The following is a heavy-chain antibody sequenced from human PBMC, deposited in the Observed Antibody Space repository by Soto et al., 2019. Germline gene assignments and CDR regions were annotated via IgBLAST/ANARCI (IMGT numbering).Heavy chain of an antibody. CDR3: ARFGTYYDTSGYLX. J-gene: IGHJ4*02. D-gene: IGHD3-22*01. V-gene: IGHV3-74*01. CDR2: INTYGSTT. CDR1: GFTFGSHW. Sequence: LRLSCAASGFTFGSHWMHWFRQAPGKGLVWVSRINTYGSTTTYADSVKGRFTISRDNARNTLYLQMDSLRGEDTAVYYCARFGTYYDTSGYLXWGQGAMLTVSX.